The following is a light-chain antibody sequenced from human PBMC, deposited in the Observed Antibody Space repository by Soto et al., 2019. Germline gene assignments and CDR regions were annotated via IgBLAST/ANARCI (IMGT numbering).Light chain of an antibody. J-gene: IGKJ2*01. Sequence: EIVLTQSPGTLSLSPGERATLSCRASQSVSSSYLTWYQLKPGQAPRLLIYGASSRATGIPDRFSGSGSGTDFTLTISRLEPEDFAVYYCQQYGSSPYTFGQGTKLEIK. V-gene: IGKV3-20*01. CDR2: GAS. CDR3: QQYGSSPYT. CDR1: QSVSSSY.